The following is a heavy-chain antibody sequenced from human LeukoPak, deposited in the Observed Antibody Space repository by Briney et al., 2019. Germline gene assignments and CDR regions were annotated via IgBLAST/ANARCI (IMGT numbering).Heavy chain of an antibody. CDR1: GFTFSSYA. Sequence: GGSLRLSCAASGFTFSSYAMSWVRQAPGKGLEWVSAISGSGGSTYYADSVKGRFTISRDSSKNTLYLQMDSLRAEDTAVYYCAKNSGYSSSWYSLDYWGQGTLVTVSS. D-gene: IGHD6-13*01. J-gene: IGHJ4*02. CDR2: ISGSGGST. CDR3: AKNSGYSSSWYSLDY. V-gene: IGHV3-23*01.